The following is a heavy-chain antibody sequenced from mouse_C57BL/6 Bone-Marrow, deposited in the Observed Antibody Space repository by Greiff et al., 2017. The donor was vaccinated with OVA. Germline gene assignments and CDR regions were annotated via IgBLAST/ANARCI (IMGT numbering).Heavy chain of an antibody. D-gene: IGHD1-1*01. CDR2: IDPSDSET. CDR3: ARWDYGSSYWYFDV. V-gene: IGHV1-52*01. Sequence: QVQLKQPGAELVRPGSSVKLSCKASGYTFTSYWMHWVKQRPIQGLEWIGNIDPSDSETHYNQKFKDKATLTVDKSSSTAYMQLSSLTSEDSAVYYCARWDYGSSYWYFDVWGTGTTVTVSS. CDR1: GYTFTSYW. J-gene: IGHJ1*03.